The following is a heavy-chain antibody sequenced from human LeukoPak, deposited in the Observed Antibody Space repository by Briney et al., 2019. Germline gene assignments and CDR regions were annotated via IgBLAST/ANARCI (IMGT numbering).Heavy chain of an antibody. Sequence: PGGSLRLSCAASGFTFSNAWMSWVRQAPGKGLEWVGFIRSKAYGGTTEYAASVKGRFTISRDDSKSIAYLQMNSLKTEDTAVYYCTSNRGIAVAGTPLADWGQGTLVTVSS. D-gene: IGHD6-19*01. V-gene: IGHV3-49*04. CDR3: TSNRGIAVAGTPLAD. CDR1: GFTFSNAW. J-gene: IGHJ4*02. CDR2: IRSKAYGGTT.